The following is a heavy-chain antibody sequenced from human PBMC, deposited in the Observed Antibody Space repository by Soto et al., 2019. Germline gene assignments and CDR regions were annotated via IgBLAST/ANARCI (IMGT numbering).Heavy chain of an antibody. CDR3: TRQESSDQYYYGMAV. CDR1: GGTFSIYA. V-gene: IGHV1-69*01. D-gene: IGHD2-2*01. Sequence: QVQLVQSGAEVKKPGSSVKVSCKASGGTFSIYALSWVRQAPGLGLEWIGGIIPISGIANYAQKFQVSVTITADESTSTLYMEMSILRSEDTAVYYCTRQESSDQYYYGMAVWGQGTTVTVSS. CDR2: IIPISGIA. J-gene: IGHJ6*02.